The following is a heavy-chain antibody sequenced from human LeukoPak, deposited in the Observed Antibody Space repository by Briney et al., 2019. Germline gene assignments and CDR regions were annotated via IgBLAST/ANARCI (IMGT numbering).Heavy chain of an antibody. V-gene: IGHV4-59*08. Sequence: PSETLSLPCTVSGGYIRSDDWAWIRKPPGKGLEWIGYIYYSGSGSTNYNPSLKSRVTISADTSKKQFSLKLSSVTAADTAVYYCARHLGPTMVRGVVIAYYGMDVWGQGTTVTVSS. CDR1: GGYIRSDD. CDR3: ARHLGPTMVRGVVIAYYGMDV. D-gene: IGHD3-10*01. J-gene: IGHJ6*02. CDR2: IYYSGSGST.